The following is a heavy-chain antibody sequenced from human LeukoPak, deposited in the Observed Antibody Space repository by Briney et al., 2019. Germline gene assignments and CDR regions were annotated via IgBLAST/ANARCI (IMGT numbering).Heavy chain of an antibody. D-gene: IGHD4-17*01. J-gene: IGHJ1*01. CDR2: IRYDGSNK. CDR3: AKDRVYYGDNRSYFQH. Sequence: PGGSLRLSCAASGFTFSSYGMHWVRQAPGKGLEWVAFIRYDGSNKYYADSVKGRFTISRANSKNTLYLQMNRLRAEDTAVYYCAKDRVYYGDNRSYFQHWGQGTLVTVSS. CDR1: GFTFSSYG. V-gene: IGHV3-30*02.